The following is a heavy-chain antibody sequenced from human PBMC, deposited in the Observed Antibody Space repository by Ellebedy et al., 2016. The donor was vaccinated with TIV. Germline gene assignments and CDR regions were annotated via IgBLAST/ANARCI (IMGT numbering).Heavy chain of an antibody. V-gene: IGHV1-8*03. CDR2: MNPNSGNK. D-gene: IGHD6-13*01. Sequence: ASVKVSCMASGYTFTSYDINWVRQATGQGLEWMGWMNPNSGNKGYAQKFQGRVTITRNTSISTAYMELSSLRSEDTAVYYCARVRDNSWYYWGQGTLVTVSS. CDR3: ARVRDNSWYY. J-gene: IGHJ4*02. CDR1: GYTFTSYD.